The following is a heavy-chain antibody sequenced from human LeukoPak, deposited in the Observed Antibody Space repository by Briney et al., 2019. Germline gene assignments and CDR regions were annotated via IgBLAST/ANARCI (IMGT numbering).Heavy chain of an antibody. J-gene: IGHJ5*02. CDR3: AKGSLTWLTNWFDP. CDR1: GFPFSTYW. CDR2: ISGSGEST. V-gene: IGHV3-23*01. D-gene: IGHD3-9*01. Sequence: GGSLRLSCAASGFPFSTYWMTWVRQAPGKGLEWVSGISGSGESTNYADSVKGRFTISRDNSRNTLYLQMNSLRAEDTAIYYCAKGSLTWLTNWFDPWGQGTLVTVSS.